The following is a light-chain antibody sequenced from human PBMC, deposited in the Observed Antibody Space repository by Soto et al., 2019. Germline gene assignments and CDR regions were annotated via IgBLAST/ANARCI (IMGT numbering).Light chain of an antibody. V-gene: IGKV3-20*01. Sequence: EILLTQSPGTLSLSPGERATLSWRASQSINNNYLAWYQQKRGQAPRLLIYGASSRATGIPDRFSGSGSGTDFTLTISRLEPEDFAVYYCQQYGGSPRTFGQGTKVEIK. CDR3: QQYGGSPRT. J-gene: IGKJ1*01. CDR2: GAS. CDR1: QSINNNY.